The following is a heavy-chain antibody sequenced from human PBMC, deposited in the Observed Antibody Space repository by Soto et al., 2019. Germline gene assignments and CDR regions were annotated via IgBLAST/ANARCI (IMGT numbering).Heavy chain of an antibody. CDR2: ISFDGDNK. CDR1: GFTFSYYT. Sequence: QVQLVESGGGVVQPGRSLRLSCAASGFTFSYYTMHWVRQAPGKGLEWVAVISFDGDNKYYADSVKGRFTISRDNSKNTLYLQMNCLETEDTAVFYCARDLITGRGVADSWGHGTLVTVAS. V-gene: IGHV3-30-3*01. CDR3: ARDLITGRGVADS. D-gene: IGHD3-10*01. J-gene: IGHJ5*01.